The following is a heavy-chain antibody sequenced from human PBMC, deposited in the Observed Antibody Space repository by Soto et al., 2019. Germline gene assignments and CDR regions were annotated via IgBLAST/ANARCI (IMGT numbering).Heavy chain of an antibody. CDR1: GFTFSSYA. Sequence: PGGSLRLSCAASGFTFSSYAMHWVRQAPGKGLEWVAVISYDGSNKYYADSVKGRFTISRGNSKNTLYLQMNSLRAEDTAVYYCARSRGVLGGNDAFDIWGQGTMVTVSS. CDR3: ARSRGVLGGNDAFDI. J-gene: IGHJ3*02. V-gene: IGHV3-30-3*01. CDR2: ISYDGSNK. D-gene: IGHD3-16*01.